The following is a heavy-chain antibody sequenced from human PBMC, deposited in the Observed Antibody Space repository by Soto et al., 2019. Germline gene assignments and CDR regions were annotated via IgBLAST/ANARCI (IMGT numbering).Heavy chain of an antibody. CDR3: ASLYGDYVPY. V-gene: IGHV4-39*01. J-gene: IGHJ4*02. CDR2: INYSGST. D-gene: IGHD4-17*01. Sequence: QLQLQESGPGLVKPSETLSLTCSVSGDSISSSSYYWGWIRQPPGKGLEWIGTINYSGSTYYNPAPEXXVXIXVDTSKNQFSLKVSSVTAADTAVYYCASLYGDYVPYWGQGILVSVSS. CDR1: GDSISSSSYY.